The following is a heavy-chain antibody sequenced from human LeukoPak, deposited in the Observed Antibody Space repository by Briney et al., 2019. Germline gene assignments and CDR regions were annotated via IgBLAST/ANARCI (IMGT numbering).Heavy chain of an antibody. CDR2: ISGSGGST. J-gene: IGHJ5*02. CDR1: GFTFSSYA. Sequence: GSLRLSCAASGFTFSSYAMSWVRQAPGKGLEWVSAISGSGGSTYYADSVKGRFTISRDNSKNTLYLQMNSLRAEDTAVYYCAKDSQDYGDYINWFDPWGQGTLVTVSS. CDR3: AKDSQDYGDYINWFDP. D-gene: IGHD4-17*01. V-gene: IGHV3-23*01.